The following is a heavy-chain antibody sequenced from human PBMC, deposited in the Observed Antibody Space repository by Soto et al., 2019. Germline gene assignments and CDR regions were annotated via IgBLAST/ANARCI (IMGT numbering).Heavy chain of an antibody. Sequence: QITLKESGPTLVKPTQTLTLTCTFSGFSLTTSGVGVGWIRQPPGKALGGLALIYWDDDKRYSPSLKSRLTTPGDASKSQGFFTRTNMNPLDPAPYNGISGGDPPRGGYYFDYWGQGTLVTVSS. V-gene: IGHV2-5*02. D-gene: IGHD2-8*01. CDR3: ISGGDPPRGGYYFDY. CDR2: IYWDDDK. CDR1: GFSLTTSGVG. J-gene: IGHJ4*02.